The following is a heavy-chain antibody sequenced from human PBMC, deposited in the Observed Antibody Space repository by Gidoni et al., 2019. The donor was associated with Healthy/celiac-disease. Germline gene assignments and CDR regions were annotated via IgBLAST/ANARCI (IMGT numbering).Heavy chain of an antibody. D-gene: IGHD6-19*01. Sequence: QVQLVESGGGVVQPGRSLRLSCAASGFTFSSYAMPWVRQAPGKGLEWVAVISYDGSNKYYADSVKGRFTISRDNSKNTLYLQMNSLRAEDTAVYYCATEQWLHFDYWGQGTLVTVSS. CDR1: GFTFSSYA. V-gene: IGHV3-30-3*01. CDR2: ISYDGSNK. J-gene: IGHJ4*02. CDR3: ATEQWLHFDY.